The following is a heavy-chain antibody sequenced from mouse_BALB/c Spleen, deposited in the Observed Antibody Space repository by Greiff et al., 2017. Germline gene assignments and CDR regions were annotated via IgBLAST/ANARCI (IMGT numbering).Heavy chain of an antibody. J-gene: IGHJ3*01. Sequence: VQLQQSGPELVRPGVSVKISCKGSGYTFTDYAMHWVKQSHAKSLEWIGVISTYYGNTNYNQKFKGKATMTVDKSSSTAYMELARLTSEDSAIYYCARQDSSVAWFAYWGQGTLVTVSA. CDR1: GYTFTDYA. V-gene: IGHV1-67*01. CDR3: ARQDSSVAWFAY. CDR2: ISTYYGNT. D-gene: IGHD3-2*01.